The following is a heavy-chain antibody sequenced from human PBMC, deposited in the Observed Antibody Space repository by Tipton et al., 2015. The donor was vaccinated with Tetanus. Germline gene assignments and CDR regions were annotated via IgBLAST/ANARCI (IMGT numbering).Heavy chain of an antibody. CDR1: GDSVRGGDHY. V-gene: IGHV4-61*03. CDR2: VFHSGST. CDR3: ARPIKQWLVPVDS. Sequence: GLVKPSETLSLTCTVSGDSVRGGDHYWSWIRQPPGKGLEWIGYVFHSGSTKYNPSLKSRVTISVDTSKTHFYLNLSSVTAADTAVYYCARPIKQWLVPVDSWGQGTLVTVSS. D-gene: IGHD6-19*01. J-gene: IGHJ4*02.